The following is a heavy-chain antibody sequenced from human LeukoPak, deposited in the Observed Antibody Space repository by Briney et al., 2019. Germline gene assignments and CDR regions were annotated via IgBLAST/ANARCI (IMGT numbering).Heavy chain of an antibody. CDR3: ARDYYDSSGYYALAFDI. V-gene: IGHV4-61*02. J-gene: IGHJ3*02. CDR2: IYTSGST. D-gene: IGHD3-22*01. CDR1: GGSISSGSYY. Sequence: PSETLSLTCTVSGGSISSGSYYWSWIRQPAGKGLEWIGRIYTSGSTNYNPSLKSRVTISVDTSKNQFSLKLSSVTAADTAVYYCARDYYDSSGYYALAFDIWGQGTMVTASS.